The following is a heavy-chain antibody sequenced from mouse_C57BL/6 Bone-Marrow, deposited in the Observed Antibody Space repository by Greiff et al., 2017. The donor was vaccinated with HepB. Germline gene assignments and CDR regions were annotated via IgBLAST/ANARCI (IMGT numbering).Heavy chain of an antibody. CDR1: GYTFTSYW. J-gene: IGHJ3*01. D-gene: IGHD1-1*01. V-gene: IGHV1-72*01. CDR3: ARSEFITTVVEAFAY. Sequence: QVQLKQPGAELVKPGASVKLSCKASGYTFTSYWMHWVKQRPGRGLEWIGRIDPNSGGTKYNEKFKSKATLTVDKPSSTAYMQLSSLTSEDSAVYYGARSEFITTVVEAFAYWGQGTLVTVSA. CDR2: IDPNSGGT.